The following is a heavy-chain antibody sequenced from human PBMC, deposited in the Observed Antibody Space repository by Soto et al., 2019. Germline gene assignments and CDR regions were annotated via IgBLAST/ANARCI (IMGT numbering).Heavy chain of an antibody. J-gene: IGHJ6*02. Sequence: QVQLQQWGAGLLRPSATLSLTCAVSGGSFSGYYWSWIRQPPGKGLEWIGETNHRGSSNYSPSLMSQDTISVDTSKNQFTLKMRYVTVADSAVYYCAGVPDLGSGFVYGLDMWAQGTTVTVSS. CDR2: TNHRGSS. D-gene: IGHD3-10*01. CDR1: GGSFSGYY. CDR3: AGVPDLGSGFVYGLDM. V-gene: IGHV4-34*01.